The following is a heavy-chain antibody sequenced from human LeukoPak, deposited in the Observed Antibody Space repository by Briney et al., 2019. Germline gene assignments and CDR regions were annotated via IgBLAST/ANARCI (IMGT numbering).Heavy chain of an antibody. CDR3: AREFLEWLPDY. CDR1: GGSFSGYY. Sequence: SETLSLTCAVYGGSFSGYYWSWLRQPPGKGLEWIGEINHSGSTNYNPSIKSRVTISVDTSKNQFSLKLGSVTAEDTAVYYCAREFLEWLPDYWGQGTLVTVSS. D-gene: IGHD3-3*01. V-gene: IGHV4-34*01. CDR2: INHSGST. J-gene: IGHJ4*02.